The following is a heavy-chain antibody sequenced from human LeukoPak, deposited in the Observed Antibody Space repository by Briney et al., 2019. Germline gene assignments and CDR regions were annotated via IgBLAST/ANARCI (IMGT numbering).Heavy chain of an antibody. V-gene: IGHV3-30*18. Sequence: PGGSLRLSCAASGFTFSSYGMHWVRQAPGKGLEWVAVISYDGSNKYYADSVKGRFTISRDNSKNTLYLQMNSLRAEDTAVYYCAKPSVSGSYYCDYWGQGTLVTVSS. CDR1: GFTFSSYG. J-gene: IGHJ4*02. CDR2: ISYDGSNK. D-gene: IGHD1-26*01. CDR3: AKPSVSGSYYCDY.